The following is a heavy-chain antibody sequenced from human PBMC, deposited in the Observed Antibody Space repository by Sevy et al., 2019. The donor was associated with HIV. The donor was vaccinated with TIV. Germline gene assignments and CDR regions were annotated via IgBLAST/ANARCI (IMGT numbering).Heavy chain of an antibody. CDR2: ISYDGSNK. V-gene: IGHV3-30*18. Sequence: GGSLRLSCAASGFTFSSYGMHWVRQAPGKGLEWVAVISYDGSNKYYADSVKGRFTISRDNSKNKLYLQMNSLRAEDTAVYYCAKDQSRYYGSGSYRYGMDVWGQGTTVTVSS. J-gene: IGHJ6*02. D-gene: IGHD3-10*01. CDR3: AKDQSRYYGSGSYRYGMDV. CDR1: GFTFSSYG.